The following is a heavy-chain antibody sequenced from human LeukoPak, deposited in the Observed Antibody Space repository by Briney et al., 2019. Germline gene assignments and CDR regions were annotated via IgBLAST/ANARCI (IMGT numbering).Heavy chain of an antibody. Sequence: ASVKVSCKVSGYTLTELSMHWVRQAPGKGLEWMGGFDPEGGETIYAQKFQGRVTMTEDTSTDTAYMELSSLRSEDTAVYYCATGYGSGSSTTRPYYYYGMDVWGQGTTVTVSS. J-gene: IGHJ6*02. D-gene: IGHD3-10*01. CDR3: ATGYGSGSSTTRPYYYYGMDV. V-gene: IGHV1-24*01. CDR1: GYTLTELS. CDR2: FDPEGGET.